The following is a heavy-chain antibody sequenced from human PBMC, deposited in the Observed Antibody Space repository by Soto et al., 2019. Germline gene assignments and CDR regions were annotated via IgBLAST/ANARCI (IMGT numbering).Heavy chain of an antibody. CDR3: ARQRNGAGDV. CDR2: ITSSTTI. CDR1: GLTFSTYG. Sequence: LVESGGGLVQPGGSLRLSCEASGLTFSTYGFNWVRQAPGKGLEWDSYITSSTTIYYADSVRGRFTTSRDNAKNSLYLQMTSLRDEDTAVYYCARQRNGAGDVWGQGTTVTVSS. J-gene: IGHJ6*02. D-gene: IGHD1-1*01. V-gene: IGHV3-48*02.